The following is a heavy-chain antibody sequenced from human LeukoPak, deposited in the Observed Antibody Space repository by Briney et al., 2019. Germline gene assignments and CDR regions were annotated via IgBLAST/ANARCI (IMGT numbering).Heavy chain of an antibody. J-gene: IGHJ6*03. D-gene: IGHD2-15*01. CDR2: IYHSGSS. V-gene: IGHV4-59*08. Sequence: SETLSLTCTVSGGSISSYCWSWIRQPPGKGLEWIGNIYHSGSSYYNPSLKSRVTISVETSKNQFSLRLSSVTAADTAVYYCARVINCSGGSCYYYYMDVWGKGTTVTVSS. CDR1: GGSISSYC. CDR3: ARVINCSGGSCYYYYMDV.